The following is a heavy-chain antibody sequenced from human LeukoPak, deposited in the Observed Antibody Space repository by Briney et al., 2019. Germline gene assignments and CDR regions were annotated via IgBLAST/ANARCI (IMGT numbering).Heavy chain of an antibody. D-gene: IGHD2-21*02. CDR3: ARTGWGLRPWKIYTYYLDY. CDR1: GGSFSGYY. J-gene: IGHJ4*02. Sequence: SETLSLTCAVYGGSFSGYYWSWIRQPPGKGLEWIGEINHSGSTNYNPSLKSRVTISVDTSKNQFSLKLSSVTAADTAVYYCARTGWGLRPWKIYTYYLDYWGQGTLVTVSS. CDR2: INHSGST. V-gene: IGHV4-34*01.